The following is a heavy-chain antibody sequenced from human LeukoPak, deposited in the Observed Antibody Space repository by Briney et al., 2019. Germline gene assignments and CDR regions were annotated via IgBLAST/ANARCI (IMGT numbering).Heavy chain of an antibody. CDR3: AKVLWLVSNGFDY. J-gene: IGHJ4*02. CDR2: ISYDGSNK. V-gene: IGHV3-30*18. Sequence: GGSLRLSCAASGFTFSSYGMHWVRQAPGKGLEWVAVISYDGSNKYYADSVKGRFTISRDNSKNTLYLQMNSLRAEDTAVYYCAKVLWLVSNGFDYWGQGTLVTVSS. D-gene: IGHD6-19*01. CDR1: GFTFSSYG.